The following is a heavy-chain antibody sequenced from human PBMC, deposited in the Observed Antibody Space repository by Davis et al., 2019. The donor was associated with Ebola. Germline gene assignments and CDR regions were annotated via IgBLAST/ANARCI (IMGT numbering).Heavy chain of an antibody. CDR3: ARDTTISNYPYYYYGMDV. CDR2: ISAYNGNT. Sequence: ASVKVSCKASGYTFTSYGISWVRQAPGQGLEWMGWISAYNGNTNYAQKLQGRVTMTTDTSTSTAYMELRSLRSDDTAVYYCARDTTISNYPYYYYGMDVWGQGTTVTVSS. CDR1: GYTFTSYG. J-gene: IGHJ6*02. D-gene: IGHD4-11*01. V-gene: IGHV1-18*01.